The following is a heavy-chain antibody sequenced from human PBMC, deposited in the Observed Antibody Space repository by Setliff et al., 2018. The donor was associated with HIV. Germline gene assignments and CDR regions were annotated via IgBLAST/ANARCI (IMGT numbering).Heavy chain of an antibody. V-gene: IGHV3-30*02. Sequence: PGGSLRLSCAASGFTFSRCGMHWVRQAPGKGLEWVTFIRYDGSDKYYTDSVKGRFTISRDNSKNTLYLQMNSLRADDTAIYYCAKVVGPTSYWGQGTLVTVSS. D-gene: IGHD1-26*01. CDR1: GFTFSRCG. CDR3: AKVVGPTSY. J-gene: IGHJ4*02. CDR2: IRYDGSDK.